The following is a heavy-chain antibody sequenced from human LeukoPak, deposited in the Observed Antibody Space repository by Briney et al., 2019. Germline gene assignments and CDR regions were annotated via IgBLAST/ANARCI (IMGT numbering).Heavy chain of an antibody. CDR2: ISSSSSYI. CDR3: ARDPRGITALVDYFDY. CDR1: GFTFSSYS. Sequence: PGGSLRLSCAASGFTFSSYSMNWVHQAPGKGLEWVSSISSSSSYIYYADSVKGRFTISRDNAKNSLYLQMSSLRVEDTAVYYCARDPRGITALVDYFDYWGQGTLVTVSS. D-gene: IGHD5-18*01. V-gene: IGHV3-21*04. J-gene: IGHJ4*02.